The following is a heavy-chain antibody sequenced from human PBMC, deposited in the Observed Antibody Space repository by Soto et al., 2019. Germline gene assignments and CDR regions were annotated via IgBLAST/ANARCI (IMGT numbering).Heavy chain of an antibody. CDR3: ASSTYYGSGSYLDY. CDR2: ISSNGGST. CDR1: GFTFSSYA. D-gene: IGHD3-10*01. Sequence: GGSLRLSCAASGFTFSSYAMHWVRQAPGKGLEYVSAISSNGGSTYYANSVKGRFTISRDNSKNTLYLQMGSLRAEDMAVYYCASSTYYGSGSYLDYWGQGTLVTVSS. J-gene: IGHJ4*02. V-gene: IGHV3-64*01.